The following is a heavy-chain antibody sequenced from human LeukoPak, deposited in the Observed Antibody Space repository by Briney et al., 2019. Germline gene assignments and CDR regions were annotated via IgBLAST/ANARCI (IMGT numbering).Heavy chain of an antibody. Sequence: SETLSLTCTVSGGSISSYYWSWIRQPPGKGLEWIGYIYYSGTTNYNPSLKSRVTISVDTSKNQFSLKLSSVTAADTAVYYCARGVSYSSSSRFDYWGQGTLVTVSS. CDR3: ARGVSYSSSSRFDY. V-gene: IGHV4-59*01. CDR1: GGSISSYY. D-gene: IGHD6-6*01. J-gene: IGHJ4*02. CDR2: IYYSGTT.